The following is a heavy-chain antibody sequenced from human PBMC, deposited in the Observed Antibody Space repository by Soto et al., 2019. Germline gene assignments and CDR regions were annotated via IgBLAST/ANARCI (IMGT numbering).Heavy chain of an antibody. V-gene: IGHV3-73*01. Sequence: PGGSLRLSCAASGFTFSGSAMHWVRQASGKGLEWVGRIRSKANSYATAYAASVKGRFTISRDDSKNTAYLQMNSLKTEDTAVYYCTRLPQAYCSGGSCYSATRRVGWGQGTLVTVSS. D-gene: IGHD2-15*01. CDR2: IRSKANSYAT. CDR1: GFTFSGSA. CDR3: TRLPQAYCSGGSCYSATRRVG. J-gene: IGHJ4*02.